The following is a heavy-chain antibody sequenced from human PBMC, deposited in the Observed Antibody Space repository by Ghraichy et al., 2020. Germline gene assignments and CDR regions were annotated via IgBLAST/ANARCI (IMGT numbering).Heavy chain of an antibody. Sequence: SETLSLTCAVSGGSISSGGYSWSWIRQPPGKGLEWIGYFYYSGSTYYNPSLKSRVTISVDTSKNQFSLKLSSVTAADTAVYYCASTNWGVPSSYWYFDLWGRGTLVTVSS. J-gene: IGHJ2*01. CDR1: GGSISSGGYS. CDR2: FYYSGST. D-gene: IGHD7-27*01. V-gene: IGHV4-30-4*07. CDR3: ASTNWGVPSSYWYFDL.